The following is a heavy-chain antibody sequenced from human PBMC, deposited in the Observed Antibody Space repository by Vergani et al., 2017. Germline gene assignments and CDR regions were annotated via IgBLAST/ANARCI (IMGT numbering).Heavy chain of an antibody. Sequence: EVQLLESGGGLVQPGGSLRLSCAASGFTFSSYAMSWVRQAPGKGLEWVSAISGSGGSTYYADSVKGRFIISRDNSKNTLYLQMNSLRGEDTAVYYCARGGLRMSSRFDPWGQGTLVTVSS. J-gene: IGHJ5*02. V-gene: IGHV3-23*01. D-gene: IGHD1-26*01. CDR3: ARGGLRMSSRFDP. CDR2: ISGSGGST. CDR1: GFTFSSYA.